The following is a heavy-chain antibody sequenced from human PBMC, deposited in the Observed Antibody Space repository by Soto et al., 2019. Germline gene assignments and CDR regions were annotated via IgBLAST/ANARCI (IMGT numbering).Heavy chain of an antibody. V-gene: IGHV1-24*01. Sequence: ASVKVSCKVCGYTLSELTIHWVRQAPGKGLEWMGGFAPEEDEIIYAQKFQGRVTMTEDTTTDTAYMELSSLRSEDTAVYYCARTPDIWGQGTMVTVSS. CDR2: FAPEEDEI. CDR1: GYTLSELT. CDR3: ARTPDI. J-gene: IGHJ3*02. D-gene: IGHD1-1*01.